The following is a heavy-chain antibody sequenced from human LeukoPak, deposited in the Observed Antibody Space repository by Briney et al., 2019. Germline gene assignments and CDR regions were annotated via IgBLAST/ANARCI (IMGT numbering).Heavy chain of an antibody. J-gene: IGHJ5*02. CDR3: ARARRRFDP. CDR1: GWSFSGYY. V-gene: IGHV4-34*01. Sequence: SETLSLTCAVYGWSFSGYYWSWIRQAPGQGLEWMGEINHSGSTNYNPSLKRRVTISVDTSKNQFSLKLSSVTAADTAVYYCARARRRFDPWGQGTLGTVSS. CDR2: INHSGST.